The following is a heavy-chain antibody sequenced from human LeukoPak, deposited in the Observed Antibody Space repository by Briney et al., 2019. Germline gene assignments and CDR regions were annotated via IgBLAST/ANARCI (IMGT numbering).Heavy chain of an antibody. D-gene: IGHD2-2*01. CDR2: ISGSGGST. CDR3: AKNRLNIVVVPAAITLDY. Sequence: GGSLRLSCAASGFTFSSYAMSWVRQAPGEGLEWVSAISGSGGSTYYADSVKGRFTISRDNSKNTLYLQMNSLRAEDTAVYYCAKNRLNIVVVPAAITLDYWGQGTLVTVSS. V-gene: IGHV3-23*01. CDR1: GFTFSSYA. J-gene: IGHJ4*02.